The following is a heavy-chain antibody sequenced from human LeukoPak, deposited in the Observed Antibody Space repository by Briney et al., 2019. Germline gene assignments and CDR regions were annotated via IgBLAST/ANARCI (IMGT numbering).Heavy chain of an antibody. CDR1: GITLNNYG. CDR2: IYAGGSGSA. CDR3: LRQGVGSPPR. J-gene: IGHJ4*02. D-gene: IGHD1-26*01. V-gene: IGHV3-23*01. Sequence: GGSLRLSCAVSGITLNNYGMTWVRQAPGKGLEWVSLIYAGGSGSAYYADSVEGRFTGSRHDSKNTLDLQMNSLKPDDTAVYYCLRQGVGSPPRWGQGTLVTVSS.